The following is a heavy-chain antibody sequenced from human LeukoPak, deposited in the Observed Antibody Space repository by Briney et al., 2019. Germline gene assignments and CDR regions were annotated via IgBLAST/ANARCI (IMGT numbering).Heavy chain of an antibody. CDR2: IYYSGST. J-gene: IGHJ4*02. CDR1: DGSISSYY. V-gene: IGHV4-59*08. D-gene: IGHD3-22*01. CDR3: ARLCYYDSSVDY. Sequence: SETLSLTCTVSDGSISSYYWSWIRQPPGKGLEWIGYIYYSGSTNYNPFLKSRVTISVDTSKNQFSLKLSSVTAADTAVYYCARLCYYDSSVDYWGQGTLVTVSS.